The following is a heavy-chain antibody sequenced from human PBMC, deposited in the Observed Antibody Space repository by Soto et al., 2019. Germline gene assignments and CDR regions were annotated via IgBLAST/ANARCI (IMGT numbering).Heavy chain of an antibody. CDR1: GYSFTSYW. Sequence: PGESLKISCKASGYSFTSYWIAWVRQMPGKGLEWMGIIYPSDSDTRYSPSFQGQVTISADKSINTAYLQWSSLKASDTAMYYCASGLKAVAGLEFDYWGQGTLVTVSS. CDR2: IYPSDSDT. D-gene: IGHD6-19*01. V-gene: IGHV5-51*01. CDR3: ASGLKAVAGLEFDY. J-gene: IGHJ4*02.